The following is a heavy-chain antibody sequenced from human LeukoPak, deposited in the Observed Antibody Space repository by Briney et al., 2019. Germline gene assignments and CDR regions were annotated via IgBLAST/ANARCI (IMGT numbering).Heavy chain of an antibody. CDR2: INPNSGGT. D-gene: IGHD4-17*01. CDR1: GYTFTGYY. J-gene: IGHJ6*03. CDR3: ATDLSAYGAMDV. Sequence: ASVKVSCKASGYTFTGYYMHWVRQAPGQGLEWMGWINPNSGGTNYAQKFQGRVTMTRDTSISTAYMELSSLRSEDTAVYYCATDLSAYGAMDVWGKGTTVTVSS. V-gene: IGHV1-2*02.